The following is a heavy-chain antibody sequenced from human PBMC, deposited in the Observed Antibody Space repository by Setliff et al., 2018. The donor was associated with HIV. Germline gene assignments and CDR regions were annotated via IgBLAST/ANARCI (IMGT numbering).Heavy chain of an antibody. CDR2: IYISGST. Sequence: ASETLSLTCTVSGGSISSYYWSWIRQPAGKGLEWIGHIYISGSTNYNPSFNSRVTMSVDTSKNQFSLRLTSVTAADTAMYHCARDRSSGWSKDWFDTWGQGILVTVSS. V-gene: IGHV4-4*07. D-gene: IGHD6-19*01. CDR1: GGSISSYY. J-gene: IGHJ5*02. CDR3: ARDRSSGWSKDWFDT.